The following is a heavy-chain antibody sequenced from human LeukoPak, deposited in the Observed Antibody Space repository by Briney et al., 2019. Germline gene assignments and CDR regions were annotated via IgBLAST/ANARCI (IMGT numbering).Heavy chain of an antibody. CDR2: ISNSGSII. Sequence: GGSLRLSCAASGFTFRDYYMSWIRQTPGKGLEWVSYISNSGSIIHYADSVKGRFTISRDNAKNSLNLQMNSLRAEDTAVYYCARGGSYLSAFDIWGQGTMVTVSS. CDR1: GFTFRDYY. D-gene: IGHD1-26*01. J-gene: IGHJ3*02. CDR3: ARGGSYLSAFDI. V-gene: IGHV3-11*01.